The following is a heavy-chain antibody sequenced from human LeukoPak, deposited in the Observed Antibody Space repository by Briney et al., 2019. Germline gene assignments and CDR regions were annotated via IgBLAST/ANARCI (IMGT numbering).Heavy chain of an antibody. CDR3: ARAGYGSGSFGSAWGMDV. J-gene: IGHJ6*02. V-gene: IGHV3-74*01. D-gene: IGHD3-10*01. CDR2: INSDGSST. Sequence: QPGGSLRLSCAASGFTFSSYWMHWVRQAPGKGVVWVSRINSDGSSTSYADSVKGRFTISRDNAKNTLYLQMNSLRAEDTAVYYCARAGYGSGSFGSAWGMDVWGQGTTVTVSS. CDR1: GFTFSSYW.